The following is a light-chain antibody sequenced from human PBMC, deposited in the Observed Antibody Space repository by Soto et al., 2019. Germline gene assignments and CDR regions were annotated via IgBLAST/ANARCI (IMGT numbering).Light chain of an antibody. CDR1: QGIGGT. CDR2: DTS. CDR3: QPYNNWPLT. Sequence: EVAMRQSPATLSVSPGGGATLSCRASQGIGGTLAWYQHKPGQTPRLLIYDTSTRATGVPTRFSGSRSGAEFTLTINSLQSEDFAVYYCQPYNNWPLTFGGGTKVDIK. J-gene: IGKJ4*01. V-gene: IGKV3-15*01.